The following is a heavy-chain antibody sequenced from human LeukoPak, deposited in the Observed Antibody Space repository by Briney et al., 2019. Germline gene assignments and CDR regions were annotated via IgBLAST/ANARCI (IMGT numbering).Heavy chain of an antibody. Sequence: SETLSLTCTVSGGSISSSSYYWGWIRQPPGKGLEWIGEINHSGSTNYNPSLKSRVTISVDTSKNQFSLKLSSVTAADTAVYYCARFAAMVTLDYWGQGTLVTVSS. D-gene: IGHD5-18*01. J-gene: IGHJ4*02. CDR2: INHSGST. V-gene: IGHV4-39*07. CDR1: GGSISSSSYY. CDR3: ARFAAMVTLDY.